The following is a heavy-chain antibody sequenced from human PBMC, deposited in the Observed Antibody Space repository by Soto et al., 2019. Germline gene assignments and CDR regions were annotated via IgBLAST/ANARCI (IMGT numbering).Heavy chain of an antibody. V-gene: IGHV3-21*01. CDR2: ISSSSSYI. Sequence: GGSLRLSCAASGFTFSSYSMNWVRQAPGKGLEWVSSISSSSSYIYYADSVKGRFTISRDNAKNSLYLQMNSLRAEDTAVYYCARGALGSSWARLNYGMDVWGQGTTVTVS. D-gene: IGHD6-13*01. CDR1: GFTFSSYS. J-gene: IGHJ6*02. CDR3: ARGALGSSWARLNYGMDV.